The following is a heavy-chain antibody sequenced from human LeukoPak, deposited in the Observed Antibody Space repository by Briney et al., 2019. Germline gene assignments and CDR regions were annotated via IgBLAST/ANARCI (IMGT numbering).Heavy chain of an antibody. Sequence: SETLSLTCTVSGASISSYWWTWIRQPPGKGLEWLGYIYNSGSTRYNPSLKSRVTISVDTSKNQFSLNLTSVTAADTAVYYCAREKDSIVSTARMDVWGRGTTVTVSP. CDR3: AREKDSIVSTARMDV. CDR2: IYNSGST. V-gene: IGHV4-59*01. J-gene: IGHJ6*04. CDR1: GASISSYW. D-gene: IGHD5/OR15-5a*01.